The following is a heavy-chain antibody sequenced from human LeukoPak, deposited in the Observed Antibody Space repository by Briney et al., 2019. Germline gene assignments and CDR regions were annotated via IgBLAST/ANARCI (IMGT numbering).Heavy chain of an antibody. J-gene: IGHJ4*02. CDR1: GGSFSGYY. V-gene: IGHV4-34*01. CDR2: INHSGST. D-gene: IGHD2-2*02. CDR3: ARGLTAAIFNY. Sequence: SETLSLTCAVYGGSFSGYYWSWIRQPPGKGLEWIGEINHSGSTNYNPSLKSRVTISVDTSKNQFSLKLSSVTAADTAVYYCARGLTAAIFNYWGLGTLVTVSS.